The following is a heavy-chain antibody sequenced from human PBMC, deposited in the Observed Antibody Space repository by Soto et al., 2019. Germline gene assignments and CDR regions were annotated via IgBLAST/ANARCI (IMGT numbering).Heavy chain of an antibody. CDR3: ATRGRMGQTFGSFYI. CDR1: GYSFTSDF. D-gene: IGHD1-26*01. Sequence: QVQLVQSGAEVKKPGASMKVSCTAASGYSFTSDFITWVRQAAGQGLEWMGDIYPENGITKYAQQFDDRVTMTSDTSLHTAFLELRSLTPEDTAVYYCATRGRMGQTFGSFYIWGLGTMVTVSS. CDR2: IYPENGIT. J-gene: IGHJ3*02. V-gene: IGHV1-8*01.